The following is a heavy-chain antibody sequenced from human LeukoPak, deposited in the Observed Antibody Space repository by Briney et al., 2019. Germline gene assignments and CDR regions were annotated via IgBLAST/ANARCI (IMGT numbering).Heavy chain of an antibody. CDR3: ARDRNPGHDY. J-gene: IGHJ4*02. CDR1: GYTFTDYN. CDR2: MNPNSGNT. V-gene: IGHV1-8*02. D-gene: IGHD1-14*01. Sequence: ASVKVSCKPSGYTFTDYNLHWVRQAPGQGLEWMGWMNPNSGNTGYAQKFQGRVTMTRNTSISTAYMGLSSLRSEDTAVYYCARDRNPGHDYWGQGTLVTVSS.